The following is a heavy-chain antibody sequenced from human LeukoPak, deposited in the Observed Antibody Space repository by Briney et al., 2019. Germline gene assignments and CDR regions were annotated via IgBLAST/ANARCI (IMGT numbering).Heavy chain of an antibody. D-gene: IGHD1-26*01. CDR1: GFTFSTCA. CDR2: ISRDGTTT. J-gene: IGHJ4*02. CDR3: ARDGVGASHDY. V-gene: IGHV3-74*01. Sequence: GGSLRLSCAASGFTFSTCAMGWVRQAPGKGLVWVSRISRDGTTTTYADSVKGRFTISRDNAKNTLYLEMNSLRAEDTAVYFCARDGVGASHDYWGQGTLVTVSS.